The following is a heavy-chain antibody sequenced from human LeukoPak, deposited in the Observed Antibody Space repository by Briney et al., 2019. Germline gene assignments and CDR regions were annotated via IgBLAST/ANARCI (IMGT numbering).Heavy chain of an antibody. CDR1: GYTFTSYY. CDR3: AREGYYYDSSGYYVIDY. V-gene: IGHV1-46*01. CDR2: INPSGGST. D-gene: IGHD3-22*01. Sequence: ASVKVSCKASGYTFTSYYMHWVRQAPGQGLEWMGIINPSGGSTSYAQKFQGRVTMTRDTSTSTVYMELSSLRSEDTAVYYCAREGYYYDSSGYYVIDYWGQGTLVTVSS. J-gene: IGHJ4*02.